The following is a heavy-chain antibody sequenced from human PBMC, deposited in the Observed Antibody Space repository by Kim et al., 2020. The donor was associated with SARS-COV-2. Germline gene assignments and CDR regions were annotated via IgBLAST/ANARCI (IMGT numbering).Heavy chain of an antibody. CDR1: GFTFDDYA. Sequence: GGSLRLSCAASGFTFDDYAMHWVRQAPGKGLEWVAGISWNRGSIGYADSVKGRFTISRDNAKNSLYLQMNSLRDEDTALYYCAKLAWLWPNGEGDVFDIWGQGTMVTVSS. J-gene: IGHJ3*02. V-gene: IGHV3-9*01. CDR3: AKLAWLWPNGEGDVFDI. D-gene: IGHD5-12*01. CDR2: ISWNRGSI.